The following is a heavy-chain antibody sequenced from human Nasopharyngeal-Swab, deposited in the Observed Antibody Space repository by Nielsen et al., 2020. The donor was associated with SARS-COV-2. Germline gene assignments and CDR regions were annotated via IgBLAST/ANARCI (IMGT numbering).Heavy chain of an antibody. V-gene: IGHV6-1*01. D-gene: IGHD6-13*01. CDR1: GGSVSSNSAA. CDR2: TYYRSKWYN. Sequence: SETLSLTCAISGGSVSSNSAAWNWIRQSPSRGLEWLGRTYYRSKWYNDYAVSVKSRITINPDTSKNQFSLQLNSVTPEDTAVYYCARDTSSSWYYYYYYMDVWGKGTTVTVSS. CDR3: ARDTSSSWYYYYYYMDV. J-gene: IGHJ6*03.